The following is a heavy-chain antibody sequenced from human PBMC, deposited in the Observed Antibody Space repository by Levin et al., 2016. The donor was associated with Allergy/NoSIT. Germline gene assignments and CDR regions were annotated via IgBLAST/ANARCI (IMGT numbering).Heavy chain of an antibody. Sequence: WIRQPPGKGLEWVSVISFDGNNKYYADSVKGRFTISRDNSKNTLHLQMNSLRAEDTAMYYCANEGSTGPNDQQLGDWGQGTLVTVSS. CDR2: ISFDGNNK. V-gene: IGHV3-30-3*02. D-gene: IGHD6-13*01. J-gene: IGHJ4*02. CDR3: ANEGSTGPNDQQLGD.